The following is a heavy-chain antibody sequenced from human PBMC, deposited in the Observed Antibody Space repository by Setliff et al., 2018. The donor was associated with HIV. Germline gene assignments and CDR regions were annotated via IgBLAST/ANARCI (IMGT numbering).Heavy chain of an antibody. CDR2: IYYTGST. V-gene: IGHV4-59*11. J-gene: IGHJ3*02. CDR1: GGSLTSHY. CDR3: ARDLVAAFDI. Sequence: SETLSLTCIVSGGSLTSHYWGWIRQPPGKGLEWIGFIYYTGSTYYNPSLKSRVTISEDTSKNQFSLKLSSVTAADTAVYYCARDLVAAFDIWGQGTMVTVSS.